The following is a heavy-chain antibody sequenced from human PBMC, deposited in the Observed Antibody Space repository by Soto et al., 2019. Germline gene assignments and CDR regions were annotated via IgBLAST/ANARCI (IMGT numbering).Heavy chain of an antibody. V-gene: IGHV4-31*03. CDR3: ARMSGTYDVPDY. J-gene: IGHJ4*02. Sequence: QVQLQESGPRLVEASQTLSLTCTVSNASITSSGYYWSWVRQPPGTRLEWIGYIYHSGSTFYSPAPQSRLTMSVDTSKNQFALTLRSVTAADTAVYHCARMSGTYDVPDYWGQGTLVTVSS. D-gene: IGHD1-26*01. CDR1: NASITSSGYY. CDR2: IYHSGST.